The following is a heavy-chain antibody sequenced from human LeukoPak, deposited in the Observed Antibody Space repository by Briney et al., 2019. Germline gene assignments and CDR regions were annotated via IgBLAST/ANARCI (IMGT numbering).Heavy chain of an antibody. J-gene: IGHJ3*02. CDR2: IIPIFGTA. CDR3: ARPAIAAAGKGAFDI. D-gene: IGHD6-13*01. V-gene: IGHV1-69*05. CDR1: GGTFSSYA. Sequence: GASVKVSCKASGGTFSSYAISWVRQAPGQGLEWMGGIIPIFGTANYAQKFQGRVTMTRDTSTSTVYMELSSLRSEDTAVCYCARPAIAAAGKGAFDIWGQGKMVTVSS.